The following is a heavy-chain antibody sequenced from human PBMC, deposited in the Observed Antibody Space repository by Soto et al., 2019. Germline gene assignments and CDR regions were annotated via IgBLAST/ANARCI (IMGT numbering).Heavy chain of an antibody. V-gene: IGHV3-23*01. CDR1: GFTFSSYA. CDR3: AKTGHIVLVPADKNLLDS. D-gene: IGHD2-2*01. CDR2: ISGSGGST. J-gene: IGHJ5*01. Sequence: EVQLLESGGGLVQPGGSLRLSCVASGFTFSSYAVSWVRQAPGKGLEWVSAISGSGGSTYYADSVKGRFTISRDNSKNTVFLQVNSLRAEDTAIYYCAKTGHIVLVPADKNLLDSWGQGTLVTVS.